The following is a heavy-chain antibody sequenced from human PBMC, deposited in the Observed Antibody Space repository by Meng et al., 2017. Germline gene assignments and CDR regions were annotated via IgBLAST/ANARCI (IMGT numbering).Heavy chain of an antibody. V-gene: IGHV1-69*06. Sequence: ASVKVSCKASGGTFSSYAISWVRQAPGQGLEWMGGIIPIFGTANYAQKFQGRVTITADKSTSTAYMELSSLRSEDTAVYYCARGSYYHDAFDIWGQGTMVTVSS. D-gene: IGHD1-26*01. CDR1: GGTFSSYA. CDR2: IIPIFGTA. CDR3: ARGSYYHDAFDI. J-gene: IGHJ3*02.